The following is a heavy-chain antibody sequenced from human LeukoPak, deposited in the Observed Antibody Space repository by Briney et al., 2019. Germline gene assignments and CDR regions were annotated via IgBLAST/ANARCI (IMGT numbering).Heavy chain of an antibody. Sequence: ASVKVSCKASGYTFTSYGISWVRQAPGQGLEWMGWISAYNGNTNYAQKLQGRVTMTTDTSTSTVYMELRSLRSDDTAVYYCARIRGYYDILTGSNDAFDIWGQGTMVTVSS. CDR2: ISAYNGNT. V-gene: IGHV1-18*01. J-gene: IGHJ3*02. CDR1: GYTFTSYG. D-gene: IGHD3-9*01. CDR3: ARIRGYYDILTGSNDAFDI.